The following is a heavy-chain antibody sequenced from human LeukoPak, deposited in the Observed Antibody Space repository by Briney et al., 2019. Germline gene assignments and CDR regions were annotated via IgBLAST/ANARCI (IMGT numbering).Heavy chain of an antibody. CDR3: ARRPVRGVIHYYYYYMDV. CDR1: GGSFSGYY. J-gene: IGHJ6*03. V-gene: IGHV4-34*01. Sequence: SETLSLTCAVYGGSFSGYYWSWIRQPPGKGLEWIGEINHSGSTNYNPSLKSRVTISVDTSKNQFSLKLSSVTAADTAVYYCARRPVRGVIHYYYYYMDVWGKGTTVTISS. CDR2: INHSGST. D-gene: IGHD3-10*01.